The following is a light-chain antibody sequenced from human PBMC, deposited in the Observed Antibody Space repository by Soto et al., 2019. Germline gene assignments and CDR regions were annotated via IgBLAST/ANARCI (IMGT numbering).Light chain of an antibody. CDR3: SSYTSSSDNYV. V-gene: IGLV2-14*01. Sequence: QSVLTQPASVSGSPGQSITISCTGTSSDVGGYNYVSWYQQHPGKAPKLMIYDVSNRPSGVSNRFSGSKSGNTASLTISGLQAEDEADYYCSSYTSSSDNYVFGTGTSSPS. CDR1: SSDVGGYNY. J-gene: IGLJ1*01. CDR2: DVS.